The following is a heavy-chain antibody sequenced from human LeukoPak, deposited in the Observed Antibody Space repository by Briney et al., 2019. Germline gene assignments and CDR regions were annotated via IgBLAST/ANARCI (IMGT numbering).Heavy chain of an antibody. Sequence: SETLSLTCAVSGGSISSGGYSWSWIRQPPGKGLEWIGYIYHSGSTYYNPSLKSRVTISVDRSKNQFSLKLSSVTAADTAVYYCGSRDSNYREDYWGQGTLVTVSS. V-gene: IGHV4-30-2*01. CDR3: GSRDSNYREDY. CDR2: IYHSGST. CDR1: GGSISSGGYS. D-gene: IGHD4-11*01. J-gene: IGHJ4*02.